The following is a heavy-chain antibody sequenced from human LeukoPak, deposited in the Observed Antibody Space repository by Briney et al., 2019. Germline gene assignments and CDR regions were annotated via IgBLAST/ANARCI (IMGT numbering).Heavy chain of an antibody. Sequence: GGSLRLSCAASGFTFSNYWMHWVRQVPGKGLVWVSRIKDDGSVTDYADSVKGRFTISRDNDKNTLYLRMNSLRAEDTAVYYCARDRQNDGPPQNRYGMDVWGQGTTVTVSS. J-gene: IGHJ6*02. CDR2: IKDDGSVT. CDR1: GFTFSNYW. CDR3: ARDRQNDGPPQNRYGMDV. V-gene: IGHV3-74*01. D-gene: IGHD5-24*01.